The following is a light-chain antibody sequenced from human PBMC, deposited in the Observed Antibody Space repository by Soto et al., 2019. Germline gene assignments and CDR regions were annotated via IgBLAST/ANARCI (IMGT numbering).Light chain of an antibody. CDR1: SSDVGSYNL. V-gene: IGLV2-23*01. CDR3: CSYAGSRV. Sequence: QSALTQPASVSGSPGQSITISCTGTSSDVGSYNLVSWYQQHPGKAPKLMIYEGSKRPSGVSNRFSGSKSGNTASLTISGRQAEDEADYYCCSYAGSRVFGGGTKRTV. J-gene: IGLJ3*02. CDR2: EGS.